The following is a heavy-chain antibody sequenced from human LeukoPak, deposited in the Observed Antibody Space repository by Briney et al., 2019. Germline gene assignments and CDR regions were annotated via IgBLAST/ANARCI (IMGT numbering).Heavy chain of an antibody. Sequence: PGGSLRLSCAASGFTFSSYAMSWVRQAPGKGLEWVSAISGSGGSTYYADSVKGRFTISRDNSKNTLYLQMNSLRAEDTAVYYCAKHDSYGFYYYMDVWGKGTTVTVSS. CDR3: AKHDSYGFYYYMDV. J-gene: IGHJ6*03. CDR2: ISGSGGST. V-gene: IGHV3-23*01. D-gene: IGHD5-18*01. CDR1: GFTFSSYA.